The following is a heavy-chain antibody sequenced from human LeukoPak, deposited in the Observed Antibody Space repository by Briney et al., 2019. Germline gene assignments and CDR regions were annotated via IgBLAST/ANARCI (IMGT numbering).Heavy chain of an antibody. CDR2: ISSNSDSDYI. D-gene: IGHD6-19*01. J-gene: IGHJ4*02. Sequence: GGSLRLSCAASGFTFSSYAMNWVRQAPGRGLEWVSSISSNSDSDYIYYADSVKGRFTISRDNAENSLYLQMNSLRAEDTAVYYCAKVVGYSSGPCNYWGQGTLVTVSS. V-gene: IGHV3-21*04. CDR1: GFTFSSYA. CDR3: AKVVGYSSGPCNY.